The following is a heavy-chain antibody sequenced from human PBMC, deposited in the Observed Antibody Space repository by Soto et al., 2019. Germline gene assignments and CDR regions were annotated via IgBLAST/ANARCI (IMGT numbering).Heavy chain of an antibody. J-gene: IGHJ3*02. CDR2: ISAYNGNT. V-gene: IGHV1-18*01. Sequence: ASVKVSCKASGYTFTSYGISWVRQAPGQGLEWMRWISAYNGNTNYAQKLQGRVTMTTDTSTSTAYMELRSLRSDDTAVYYCARGSAGYYGSGVNSYDIWGQGTMVTVSS. CDR1: GYTFTSYG. D-gene: IGHD3-10*01. CDR3: ARGSAGYYGSGVNSYDI.